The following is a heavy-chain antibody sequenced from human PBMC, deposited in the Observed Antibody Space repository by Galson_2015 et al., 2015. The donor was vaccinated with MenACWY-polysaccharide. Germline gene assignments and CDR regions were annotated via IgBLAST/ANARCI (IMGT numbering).Heavy chain of an antibody. D-gene: IGHD5-18*01. CDR1: GGSISSGGYY. J-gene: IGHJ5*02. V-gene: IGHV4-31*03. Sequence: TLSLTCTVSGGSISSGGYYWSWIRQHPGKGLEWIGYMYYSGSTYYNPSLQSRVTISVDTSKNQFSLKLNSVTAADTAVYYCARRIPLWYQFDPWGQGTLDTVSS. CDR2: MYYSGST. CDR3: ARRIPLWYQFDP.